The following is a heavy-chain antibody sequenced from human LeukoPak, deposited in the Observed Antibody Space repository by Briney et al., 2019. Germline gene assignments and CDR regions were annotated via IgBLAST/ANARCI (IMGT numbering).Heavy chain of an antibody. CDR2: IYSSGTT. Sequence: SETLSLTCTVSGGSISSYYWSWIRQPPGKGLEWIGYIYSSGTTNYNPSLKGRGTISIDTSKNQFSLKLTSVTAADTAVYYCARQSGGQRLGMDVWGQGTTVTVSS. J-gene: IGHJ6*02. V-gene: IGHV4-59*08. CDR1: GGSISSYY. CDR3: ARQSGGQRLGMDV. D-gene: IGHD6-19*01.